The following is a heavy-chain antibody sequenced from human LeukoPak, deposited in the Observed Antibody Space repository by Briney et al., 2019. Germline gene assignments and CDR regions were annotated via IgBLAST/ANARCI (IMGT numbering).Heavy chain of an antibody. CDR2: IKQDGSEK. J-gene: IGHJ5*02. Sequence: PGGSLRLSCAASGFTFSSYWMSWVRQAPGKGLEWVANIKQDGSEKYYVDSVKGRFTISRDNAKNSLYLQMNSLRAEDTAVYYCARGSAAAGTYWFDPWGQGTLVTLSS. D-gene: IGHD6-13*01. CDR3: ARGSAAAGTYWFDP. CDR1: GFTFSSYW. V-gene: IGHV3-7*01.